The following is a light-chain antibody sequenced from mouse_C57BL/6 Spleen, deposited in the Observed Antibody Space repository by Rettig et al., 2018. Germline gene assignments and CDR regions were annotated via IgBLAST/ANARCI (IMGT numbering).Light chain of an antibody. Sequence: QAVVTQESALTTSPGETVTLTCRSSTGAVTTSNYANWVQEKPDHLFTGLIGGTNNRAPGVPARFSGSLIGDKAGLTITGAQTEDEAIYFGALWYSNHLVFGGGTKLTVL. J-gene: IGLJ1*01. CDR2: GTN. V-gene: IGLV1*01. CDR1: TGAVTTSNY. CDR3: ALWYSNHLV.